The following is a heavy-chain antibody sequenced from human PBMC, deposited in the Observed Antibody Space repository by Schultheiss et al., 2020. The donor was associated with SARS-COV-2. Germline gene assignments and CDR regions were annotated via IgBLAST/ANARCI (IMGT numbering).Heavy chain of an antibody. V-gene: IGHV4-61*01. CDR1: GGSVSSGNYY. Sequence: QTLSLTCTVSGGSVSSGNYYWSWIRQPPGKGLEWIGYIYYSGSTYYNPSLKSRVTISVDTSKNQFSLKLSSVTAADTAVYYCARGLVVVAAIEAFDIWGQGTMVTVSS. D-gene: IGHD2-15*01. CDR2: IYYSGST. CDR3: ARGLVVVAAIEAFDI. J-gene: IGHJ3*02.